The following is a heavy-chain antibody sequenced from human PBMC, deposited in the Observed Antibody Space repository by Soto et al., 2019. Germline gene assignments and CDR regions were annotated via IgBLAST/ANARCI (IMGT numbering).Heavy chain of an antibody. J-gene: IGHJ4*02. V-gene: IGHV5-51*01. CDR3: ARGYYGSGSLYYFEY. CDR1: GYSFSSYW. CDR2: IYPGDSDT. D-gene: IGHD3-10*01. Sequence: LGESLKISCKGSGYSFSSYWIGWVRQMPGKGLEWMGIIYPGDSDTRYSPSFRGQVTISADKSISTAYLQWSSLKASDTAMYYCARGYYGSGSLYYFEYWGPGTLVTV.